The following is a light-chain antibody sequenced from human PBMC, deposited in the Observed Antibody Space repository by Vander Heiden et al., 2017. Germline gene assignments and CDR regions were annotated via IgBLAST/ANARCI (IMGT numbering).Light chain of an antibody. CDR1: NLGGKG. CDR2: DDI. CDR3: QVCDASRDHPYV. J-gene: IGLJ1*01. Sequence: VLTQPPSVSVAPGQTATITCEGYNLGGKGIQLYPQTPGQPPLVALADDIHQPSGIPGRSSGSHSGNTATLTISGVEAGDEADYYCQVCDASRDHPYVFGTGTKIVVL. V-gene: IGLV3-21*02.